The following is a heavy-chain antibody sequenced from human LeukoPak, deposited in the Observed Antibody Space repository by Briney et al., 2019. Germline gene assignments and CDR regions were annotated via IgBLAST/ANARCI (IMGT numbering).Heavy chain of an antibody. J-gene: IGHJ3*02. CDR3: AREGTGYSSSPDAFDM. CDR2: IYYSGST. D-gene: IGHD6-13*01. CDR1: GGSISSYY. V-gene: IGHV4-59*12. Sequence: SETLSLTCTVSGGSISSYYWSWIRQPPGKGLEWIGYIYYSGSTNYNPSLKSRVTISVDTSKNQFSLKLSSVTAADTAVYYCAREGTGYSSSPDAFDMWGQGTMVTVSS.